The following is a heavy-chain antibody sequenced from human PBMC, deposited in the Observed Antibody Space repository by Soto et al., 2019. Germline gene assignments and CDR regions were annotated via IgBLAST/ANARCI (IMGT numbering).Heavy chain of an antibody. CDR1: GGSFNGYY. V-gene: IGHV4-34*01. D-gene: IGHD2-2*01. Sequence: PSETLSLTCAVYGGSFNGYYWSWIRQPPGKGLEWIGEINHSGSTNYNPTLKSRVTISVDTSKIQFSLKLSSVTAADTAVYYCARLVGRDWLDPWGQGTLVT. J-gene: IGHJ5*02. CDR3: ARLVGRDWLDP. CDR2: INHSGST.